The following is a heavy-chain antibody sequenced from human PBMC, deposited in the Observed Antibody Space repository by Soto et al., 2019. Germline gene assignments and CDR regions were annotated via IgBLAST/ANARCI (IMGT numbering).Heavy chain of an antibody. J-gene: IGHJ4*02. D-gene: IGHD1-7*01. Sequence: PSETLSLTCNVSGGSISSGDYFWNWIRQPPGKGLEWIGYIYYSGSTYYKPSLRSRVTMSIDTSKNQFSLKLGSVTAADTAVYYCARGPITGTTDSWGQGTLVTVSS. CDR1: GGSISSGDYF. CDR2: IYYSGST. V-gene: IGHV4-30-4*01. CDR3: ARGPITGTTDS.